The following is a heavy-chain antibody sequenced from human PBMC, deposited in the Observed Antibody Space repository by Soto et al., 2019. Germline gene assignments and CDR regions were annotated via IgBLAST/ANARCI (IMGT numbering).Heavy chain of an antibody. J-gene: IGHJ6*02. V-gene: IGHV4-4*07. CDR2: LYNDERT. D-gene: IGHD2-21*01. CDR3: ARAHRVLLSPPLGYYYYGMDV. CDR1: GDSVSSHY. Sequence: PSETLSLTCTVSGDSVSSHYWSWIRQPAGKGLEWLGRLYNDERTNYNPSLKSRVTMSMDTSKNQFSLKLSSVTAADTAVYYCARAHRVLLSPPLGYYYYGMDVWGQGKLVTVSS.